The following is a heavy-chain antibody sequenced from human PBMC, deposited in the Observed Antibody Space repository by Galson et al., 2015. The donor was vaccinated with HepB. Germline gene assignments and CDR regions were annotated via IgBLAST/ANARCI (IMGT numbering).Heavy chain of an antibody. J-gene: IGHJ4*02. CDR1: GFIFSNAW. CDR2: IKSNPDGGTT. CDR3: TTDMRWEPQNRFDY. D-gene: IGHD1-14*01. Sequence: SLRLSCAASGFIFSNAWMCWVRQVPGKGLEWVGRIKSNPDGGTTDYAAPVKGRFTISRDDSKNTLYLQMNSLKTEDTAVYYCTTDMRWEPQNRFDYWGQGTLVTVSS. V-gene: IGHV3-15*01.